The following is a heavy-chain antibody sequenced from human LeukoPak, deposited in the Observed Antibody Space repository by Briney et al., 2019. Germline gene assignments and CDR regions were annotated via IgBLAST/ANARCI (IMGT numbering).Heavy chain of an antibody. D-gene: IGHD2-2*02. J-gene: IGHJ5*02. CDR1: GYTFTSYG. V-gene: IGHV1-18*01. CDR2: ISAYNSNT. Sequence: ASVKVSCKASGYTFTSYGISWVRQAPGQGLEWMGWISAYNSNTNYAQKLQGRVTMTTDTSTSTAYMELRSLRSDDTAVYYCARSFGCSSTSCYTYNWFDPWGQGTLVTVSS. CDR3: ARSFGCSSTSCYTYNWFDP.